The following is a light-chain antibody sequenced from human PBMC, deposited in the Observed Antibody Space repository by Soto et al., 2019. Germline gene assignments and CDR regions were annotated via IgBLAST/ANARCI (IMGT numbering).Light chain of an antibody. CDR1: SSDVGGYNF. V-gene: IGLV2-14*01. CDR2: EVS. CDR3: RSYASSSTL. Sequence: QSVLTQPASVSGSPGQSITISCTGTSSDVGGYNFVSWYQQHPGKAPKLMIYEVSNRPSGVSDRFSGSKSGNTASLTISGLQAEDEADYSCRSYASSSTLFGGGTKVTVL. J-gene: IGLJ3*02.